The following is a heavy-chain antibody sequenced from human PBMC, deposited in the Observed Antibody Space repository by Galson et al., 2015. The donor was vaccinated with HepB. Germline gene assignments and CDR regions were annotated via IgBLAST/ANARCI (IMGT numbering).Heavy chain of an antibody. Sequence: PALVKPTQTLTLTCTFSGFSLSTSGVGVGWIRQPPGKALEWLALIYWDDDKRYSPSLKSRLTITKDTSKNQVVLTMTNMDPVDTATYYCAHMLGDSSGYYYYYGMDVWGQGTTVTVSS. CDR2: IYWDDDK. D-gene: IGHD3-22*01. CDR1: GFSLSTSGVG. J-gene: IGHJ6*02. CDR3: AHMLGDSSGYYYYYGMDV. V-gene: IGHV2-5*02.